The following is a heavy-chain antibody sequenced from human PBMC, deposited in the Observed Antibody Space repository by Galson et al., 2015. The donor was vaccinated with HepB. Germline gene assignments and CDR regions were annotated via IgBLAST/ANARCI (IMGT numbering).Heavy chain of an antibody. CDR1: GYTFTSYA. CDR3: ARDKGIQLWRGEVAFDI. Sequence: SVKVSCKASGYTFTSYAMNWVRQAPGQGLEWMGWINTNTGNPTYARGFTGRFVFSLDTSVSTAYLQISSLKAEDTAVYYCARDKGIQLWRGEVAFDIWGQGTMVTVSS. D-gene: IGHD5-18*01. V-gene: IGHV7-4-1*02. CDR2: INTNTGNP. J-gene: IGHJ3*02.